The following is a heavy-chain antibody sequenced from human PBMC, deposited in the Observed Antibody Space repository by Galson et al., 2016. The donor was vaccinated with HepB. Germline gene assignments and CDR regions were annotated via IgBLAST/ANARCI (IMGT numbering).Heavy chain of an antibody. CDR3: ASGTTVTTSNSFWYCDL. D-gene: IGHD4-17*01. J-gene: IGHJ2*01. V-gene: IGHV3-15*07. CDR1: GFTFSNVW. CDR2: IKSKVDGGAA. Sequence: SLRLSCAASGFTFSNVWMNWVRQAPGKGLEWVGRIKSKVDGGAADYAAPVKGRFTISGGDSKNTLYLQMTGLRAEDTAVYYCASGTTVTTSNSFWYCDLWGRGTLVTVSS.